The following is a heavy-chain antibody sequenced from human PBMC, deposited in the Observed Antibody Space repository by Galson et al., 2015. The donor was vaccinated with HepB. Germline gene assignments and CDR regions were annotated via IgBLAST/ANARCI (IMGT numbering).Heavy chain of an antibody. CDR2: IRYDEYEY. D-gene: IGHD3-10*01. Sequence: SLRLSCAASGFSFSDYWVSWIRQAPGKRPEWVANIRYDEYEYYYADFVKGRFTISRDNARNSVFLQMSSLRRDGTAIYYCVRDRTYKGGNFFDFWGQGALVTVSS. CDR3: VRDRTYKGGNFFDF. V-gene: IGHV3-7*03. J-gene: IGHJ4*02. CDR1: GFSFSDYW.